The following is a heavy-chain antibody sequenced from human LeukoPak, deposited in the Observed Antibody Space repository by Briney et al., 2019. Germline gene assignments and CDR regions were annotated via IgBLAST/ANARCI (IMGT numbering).Heavy chain of an antibody. J-gene: IGHJ4*02. V-gene: IGHV3-9*01. CDR1: GFTFDDYA. D-gene: IGHD3-3*01. CDR3: ARVKGDFWSGYYYFDY. Sequence: GGSLRLSCAASGFTFDDYAMHWVRQAPGKGLEWVSGISWNSDSIGYADSVKGRFTISRDNAKNSLYLQMNSLRAEDTAVYYCARVKGDFWSGYYYFDYWGQGTLATVSS. CDR2: ISWNSDSI.